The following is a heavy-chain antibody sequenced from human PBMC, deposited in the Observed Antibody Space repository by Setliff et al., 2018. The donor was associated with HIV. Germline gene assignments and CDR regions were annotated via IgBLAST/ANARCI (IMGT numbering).Heavy chain of an antibody. CDR3: ASEAWTSYRSSSGYYYYYMDV. V-gene: IGHV4-59*02. CDR1: GDSVSGYY. CDR2: IYYSGTT. D-gene: IGHD6-6*01. J-gene: IGHJ6*03. Sequence: SETLSLTCAVSGDSVSGYYWSWIRQPPGKGLEWIGYIYYSGTTKYNPSLKSRVTISVDTSKNQFSLKLSSVTAADTAVYYCASEAWTSYRSSSGYYYYYMDVWGKGTTVTVSS.